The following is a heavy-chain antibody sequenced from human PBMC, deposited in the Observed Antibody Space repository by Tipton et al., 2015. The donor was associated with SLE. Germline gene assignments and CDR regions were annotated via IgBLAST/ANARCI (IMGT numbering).Heavy chain of an antibody. Sequence: QLVQSGAEMKTPGASVRVSCKTSGYTFTGYSIFWVRQTPAQGLEWIGRINPDTGGTYYADSVKGRFTISRDNSKNTLDLQMDSLRTEDTAVYFCAKDSAFSNSWPVDYWGQGTQVTVSS. J-gene: IGHJ4*02. CDR2: INPDTGGT. V-gene: IGHV1-2*06. D-gene: IGHD6-13*01. CDR1: GYTFTGYS. CDR3: AKDSAFSNSWPVDY.